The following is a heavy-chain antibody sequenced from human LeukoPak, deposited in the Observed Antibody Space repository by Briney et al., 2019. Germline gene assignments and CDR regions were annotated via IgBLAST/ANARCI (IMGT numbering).Heavy chain of an antibody. J-gene: IGHJ4*02. D-gene: IGHD5-12*01. Sequence: PSETLSLTCTVSGGSISSSSYYWGWIRQPPGKGLEWIGSIYHSGSTYYNPSLKSRVTISVDTSKNQFSLKLSSVTAADTAVYYCARLPTIGLFPEFDYWGQGTLVTVSS. CDR3: ARLPTIGLFPEFDY. V-gene: IGHV4-39*07. CDR1: GGSISSSSYY. CDR2: IYHSGST.